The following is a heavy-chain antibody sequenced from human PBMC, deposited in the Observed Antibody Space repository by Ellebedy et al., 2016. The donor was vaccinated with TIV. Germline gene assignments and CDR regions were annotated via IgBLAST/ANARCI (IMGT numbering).Heavy chain of an antibody. CDR3: ARRYCSSTSCYLAYGMDV. Sequence: GESLKISCAASGFTFSSYSMNWVRQAPGKGLERVSYISSSSSTIYYADSVKGRFTISRDNAKNSLYLQMNSLRDEDTAVYYCARRYCSSTSCYLAYGMDVWGQGTTVTVSS. CDR1: GFTFSSYS. CDR2: ISSSSSTI. V-gene: IGHV3-48*02. D-gene: IGHD2-2*01. J-gene: IGHJ6*02.